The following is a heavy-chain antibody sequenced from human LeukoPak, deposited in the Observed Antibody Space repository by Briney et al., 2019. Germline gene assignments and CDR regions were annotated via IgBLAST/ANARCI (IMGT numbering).Heavy chain of an antibody. V-gene: IGHV4-59*08. J-gene: IGHJ4*02. D-gene: IGHD1-1*01. CDR3: ARWGGTGSLYS. CDR1: GGSISGYY. Sequence: PSETLSLTCTVSGGSISGYYWSWIRQPPGKGLEWIGNIYYSGSTNYNPSLKSRVTISVDTSKNQFSLKLSSVTAADTAVYYCARWGGTGSLYSWGQGTLVTVSS. CDR2: IYYSGST.